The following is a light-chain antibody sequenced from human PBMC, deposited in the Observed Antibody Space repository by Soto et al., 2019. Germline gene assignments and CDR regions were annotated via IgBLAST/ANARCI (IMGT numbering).Light chain of an antibody. CDR1: QSIKSK. CDR3: QQYNIWPTWT. V-gene: IGKV3-15*01. J-gene: IGKJ1*01. CDR2: DAS. Sequence: DIEMTQSPSTLSSSAGERVTISCRASQSIKSKLAWYQQKPGQAPRLLIYDASTRATGTPARFSGSGSGTELTLTINSLETEEFAVYYCQQYNIWPTWTFGQGTKVDIK.